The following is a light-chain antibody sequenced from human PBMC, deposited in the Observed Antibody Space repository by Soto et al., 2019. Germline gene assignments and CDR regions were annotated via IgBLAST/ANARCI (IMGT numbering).Light chain of an antibody. Sequence: EIVMTQSPATLSVSPGERATLSCRASQSVSSNLAWYQQKPGQDPRLLIYHASTRATGIPARFSGSGSGTEFTLTISSLQSEDFAVYYCQQYKKWPLTFGGGTKVEIK. CDR2: HAS. V-gene: IGKV3-15*01. CDR3: QQYKKWPLT. J-gene: IGKJ4*01. CDR1: QSVSSN.